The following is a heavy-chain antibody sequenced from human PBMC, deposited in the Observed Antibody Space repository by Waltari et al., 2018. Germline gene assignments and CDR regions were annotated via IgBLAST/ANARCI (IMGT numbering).Heavy chain of an antibody. Sequence: QLQLQESGPRLVTPSETLSLTCTVPGVSITSNRHYWAWIRQSPGQGLEWIGTVSYSGATYISPSLKSRVSVSRDTSKNQLSLILGSVTAADMAVYYCATYIGASVGTAAFDVWGQGTMVTVSS. D-gene: IGHD5-12*01. V-gene: IGHV4-39*01. CDR3: ATYIGASVGTAAFDV. J-gene: IGHJ3*01. CDR1: GVSITSNRHY. CDR2: VSYSGAT.